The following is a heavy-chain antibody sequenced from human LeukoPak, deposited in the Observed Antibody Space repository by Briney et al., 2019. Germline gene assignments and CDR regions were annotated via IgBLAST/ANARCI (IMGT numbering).Heavy chain of an antibody. CDR1: GGTFSSYA. J-gene: IGHJ6*03. V-gene: IGHV1-69*06. CDR2: IIPIFGTA. CDR3: ARERASIAVAGTYYYYYYMDV. Sequence: GASVKVSCKASGGTFSSYAISWVRQAPGQGLEWMGGIIPIFGTANYAQKFQGRVTITADKSTSTAYMELSSLRAEDTAVYYCARERASIAVAGTYYYYYYMDVWGKGTTVTISS. D-gene: IGHD6-19*01.